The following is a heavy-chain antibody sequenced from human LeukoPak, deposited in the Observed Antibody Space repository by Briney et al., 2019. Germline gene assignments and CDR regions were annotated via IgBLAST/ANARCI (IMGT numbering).Heavy chain of an antibody. CDR2: MSPNSGNT. CDR3: ARDGEALITFGGVIVLDYYGMDV. CDR1: GYTFTSYD. D-gene: IGHD3-16*02. V-gene: IGHV1-8*01. J-gene: IGHJ6*02. Sequence: ASVKVSCKASGYTFTSYDINWVRQATGQGLEWMGWMSPNSGNTGYAQKFQGRVTMTRNTSISTAYMELSSLRSEDTAVYYCARDGEALITFGGVIVLDYYGMDVWGQGTTVTVSS.